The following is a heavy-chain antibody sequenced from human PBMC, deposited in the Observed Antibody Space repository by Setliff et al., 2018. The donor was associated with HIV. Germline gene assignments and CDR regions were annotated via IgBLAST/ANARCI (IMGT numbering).Heavy chain of an antibody. CDR3: ARDHCSGSGCYEYSYYGMDV. V-gene: IGHV1-2*02. D-gene: IGHD2-2*01. Sequence: GASVKVSCKASGYTFTGYYMHWVRQAPGQGLEWRGWINPNSGGTTYAQKFQGRVTMTRDTSISTAYMEVSRLRSDDTAVYYCARDHCSGSGCYEYSYYGMDVWGQGTTVTVSS. CDR1: GYTFTGYY. CDR2: INPNSGGT. J-gene: IGHJ6*02.